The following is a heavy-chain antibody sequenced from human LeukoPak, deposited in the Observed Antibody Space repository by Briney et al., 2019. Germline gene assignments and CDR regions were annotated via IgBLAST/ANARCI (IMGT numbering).Heavy chain of an antibody. J-gene: IGHJ6*03. Sequence: PGGSLRLSCAASGFTFSSYAMHWVRQAPGKGLEWVAVIWYDGSNKYYADSVKGRFTISRDNSKNTLYLQMNSLRAEDTAVYYCASTRLPHYYYYYMDVWGKGTTVTVSS. CDR1: GFTFSSYA. D-gene: IGHD5-18*01. CDR2: IWYDGSNK. V-gene: IGHV3-33*01. CDR3: ASTRLPHYYYYYMDV.